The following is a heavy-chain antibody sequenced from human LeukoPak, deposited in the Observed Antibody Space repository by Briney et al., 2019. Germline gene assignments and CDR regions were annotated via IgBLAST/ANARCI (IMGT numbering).Heavy chain of an antibody. CDR2: IYYSGST. D-gene: IGHD3-22*01. Sequence: SETLSLTCTVSGGSISSHYWSWIRQPPGKELEWIGYIYYSGSTNYNPSLKSRVTISVDTSKNQFSLKLSSVTAADTAVYYCARDRGGTYYDSSGYYRLYYGMDVWGQGTTVTVS. J-gene: IGHJ6*02. CDR3: ARDRGGTYYDSSGYYRLYYGMDV. CDR1: GGSISSHY. V-gene: IGHV4-59*11.